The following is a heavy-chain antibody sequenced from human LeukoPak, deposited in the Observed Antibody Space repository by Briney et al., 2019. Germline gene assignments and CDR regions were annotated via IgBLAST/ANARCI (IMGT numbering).Heavy chain of an antibody. V-gene: IGHV4-38-2*01. D-gene: IGHD1-26*01. J-gene: IGHJ4*02. Sequence: SETLSLTCAVSGYSISSGYYWGWIRQPPGKGREWIGSIYHSGSTYYNPSLKSRVTISVDTSKNQFSLKLSSVTAADTAVYYCARQVGATRFYYFDYWGQGTLVTVSS. CDR2: IYHSGST. CDR3: ARQVGATRFYYFDY. CDR1: GYSISSGYY.